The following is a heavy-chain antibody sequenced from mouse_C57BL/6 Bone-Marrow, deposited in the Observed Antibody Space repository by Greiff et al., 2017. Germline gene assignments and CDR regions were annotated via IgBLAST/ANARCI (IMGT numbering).Heavy chain of an antibody. CDR3: ARFGGPAWFAY. V-gene: IGHV5-4*01. D-gene: IGHD3-1*01. Sequence: EVHLVESGGGLVKPGGSLKLSCAASGFTFSSYAMSWVRQTPEKRLEWVATISDGGSYTYYPDNVKGRFTISRDNAKNNLYLQMSHLKSEDTAMXYCARFGGPAWFAYWGQGTLVTVSA. CDR2: ISDGGSYT. CDR1: GFTFSSYA. J-gene: IGHJ3*01.